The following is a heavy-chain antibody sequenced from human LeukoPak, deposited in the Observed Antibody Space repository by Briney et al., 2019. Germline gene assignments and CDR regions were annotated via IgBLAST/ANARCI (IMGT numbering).Heavy chain of an antibody. CDR3: AKDGDSSGWYYFDY. J-gene: IGHJ4*02. CDR1: GFTFSRYG. Sequence: GGSLRLSCAASGFTFSRYGMHWVRQAPGKGLEWVAVISYDGSNKYYADSVKGRFTISRDNSKNTLYLRMNSLRAEDTAVYYCAKDGDSSGWYYFDYWGQGTLVTVSS. V-gene: IGHV3-30*18. D-gene: IGHD6-19*01. CDR2: ISYDGSNK.